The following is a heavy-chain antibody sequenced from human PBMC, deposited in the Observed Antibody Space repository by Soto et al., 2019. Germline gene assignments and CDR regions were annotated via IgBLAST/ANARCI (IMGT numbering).Heavy chain of an antibody. CDR2: IYYSGST. D-gene: IGHD2-2*01. Sequence: PAETLSLTCTVSGGSISSYYGSWIRPPPGKGLEWIGYIYYSGSTNYNPSLKSRVTISVDTSKNQFSLKLSSVTAADTAVHYCARQVVVPAATAWFDPWGQGTLVTVSS. J-gene: IGHJ5*02. CDR1: GGSISSYY. CDR3: ARQVVVPAATAWFDP. V-gene: IGHV4-59*08.